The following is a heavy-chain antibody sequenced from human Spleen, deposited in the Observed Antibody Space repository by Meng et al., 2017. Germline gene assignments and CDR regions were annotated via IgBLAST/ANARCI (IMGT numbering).Heavy chain of an antibody. Sequence: QVRLRQWGAGWLKPSGTLSLTCVGPVGSFSDYYWSWIRQPPGKGLEWIGEINHSGSTNYSPSLESRATISVDTSQNNLSLKLSSVTAADSAVYYCARGPTTMAHDFDYWGQGTLVTVSS. CDR3: ARGPTTMAHDFDY. CDR1: VGSFSDYY. J-gene: IGHJ4*02. V-gene: IGHV4-34*01. D-gene: IGHD4-11*01. CDR2: INHSGST.